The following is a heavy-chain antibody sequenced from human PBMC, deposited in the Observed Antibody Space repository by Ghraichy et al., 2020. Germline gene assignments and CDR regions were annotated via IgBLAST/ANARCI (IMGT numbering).Heavy chain of an antibody. CDR3: AKGNDYGDYNWFDP. CDR2: ISGSGGST. V-gene: IGHV3-23*01. Sequence: GESLNISCAASGFTFSSYAMSWVRQAPGKGLEWVSAISGSGGSTYYADSVKGRFTISRDNSKNTLYLQMNSLRAEDTAVYYCAKGNDYGDYNWFDPWGQGTLVTVSS. CDR1: GFTFSSYA. D-gene: IGHD4-17*01. J-gene: IGHJ5*02.